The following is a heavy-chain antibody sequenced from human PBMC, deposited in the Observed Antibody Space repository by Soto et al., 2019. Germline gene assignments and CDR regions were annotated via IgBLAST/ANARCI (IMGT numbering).Heavy chain of an antibody. CDR3: AREGCSSTSCYPPYYSYRMEV. V-gene: IGHV4-59*01. Sequence: LALTCTVSGGSISSYYWSWIRQPPGKGLEWIGYIYYSGSTNYNPSLKSRVTISVDTSKNQFSLKLSSVTAADKAVYYCAREGCSSTSCYPPYYSYRMEVWSQGTTVTVSS. J-gene: IGHJ6*02. CDR1: GGSISSYY. D-gene: IGHD2-2*01. CDR2: IYYSGST.